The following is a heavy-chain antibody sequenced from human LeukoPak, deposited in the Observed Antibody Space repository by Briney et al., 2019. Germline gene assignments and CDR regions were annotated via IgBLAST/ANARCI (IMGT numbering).Heavy chain of an antibody. J-gene: IGHJ6*02. Sequence: ASVKVSCKVSGYTLTELSMHWVRQVPGKGLEWMGGFDPEEGETIYAQKFQGRVIMTGDTSTDTAYMELSSLRSEDTAVYYCATDGSGDHKYDYGVDVWGQGTTVTVSS. CDR1: GYTLTELS. D-gene: IGHD4-17*01. V-gene: IGHV1-24*01. CDR3: ATDGSGDHKYDYGVDV. CDR2: FDPEEGET.